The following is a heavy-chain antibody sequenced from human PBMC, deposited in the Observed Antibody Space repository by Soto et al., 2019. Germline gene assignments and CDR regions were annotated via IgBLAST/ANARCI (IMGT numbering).Heavy chain of an antibody. V-gene: IGHV1-69*06. CDR2: IIPRSATS. CDR1: GDTFSTYT. J-gene: IGHJ6*02. CDR3: ATDTYSGYDYPNYYYYGMDV. D-gene: IGHD5-12*01. Sequence: GASVKVSCKASGDTFSTYTITWMRQAPGQGLEWMGGIIPRSATSNYAQKFQGRVTMTEDTSTDTAYMELSSLRSEDTAVYYCATDTYSGYDYPNYYYYGMDVWGQGTTVTVSS.